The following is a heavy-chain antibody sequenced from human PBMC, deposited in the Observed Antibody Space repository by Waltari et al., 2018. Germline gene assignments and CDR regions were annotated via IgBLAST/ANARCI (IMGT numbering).Heavy chain of an antibody. J-gene: IGHJ3*01. CDR3: AKRIVGGPFDV. D-gene: IGHD1-26*01. V-gene: IGHV1-69*13. CDR2: IIPLYGTP. Sequence: QFRLVQSGAEVRKPGSSVRVSCEASGGSFGTSAITWVRQAPGQGLEWMAGIIPLYGTPNYARKFQGRVTIAADASTRTAYMDLSSLRSDDTAVYYCAKRIVGGPFDVWGQGTVVTVSS. CDR1: GGSFGTSA.